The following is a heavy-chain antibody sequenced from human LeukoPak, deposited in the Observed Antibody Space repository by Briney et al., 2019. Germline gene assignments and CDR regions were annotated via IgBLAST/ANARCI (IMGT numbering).Heavy chain of an antibody. V-gene: IGHV1-69*13. CDR1: GGTFSSYA. D-gene: IGHD3-16*02. CDR2: IIPIFGTA. Sequence: ASVKVSCKASGGTFSSYAISWVRQAPGQGLEWMGGIIPIFGTANCAQKFQGRVTITADESTSTAYMELSSLRSEDTAVYYCVRSDYDYVWGSYRHIDYWGQGTLVTVSS. CDR3: VRSDYDYVWGSYRHIDY. J-gene: IGHJ4*02.